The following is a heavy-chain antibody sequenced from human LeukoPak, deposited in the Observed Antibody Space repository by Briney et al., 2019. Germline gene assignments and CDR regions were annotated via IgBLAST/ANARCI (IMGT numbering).Heavy chain of an antibody. CDR3: ARSLVVGATYPYH. CDR1: GFTFSSYS. Sequence: GGSLRLSCAASGFTFSSYSMNWARQAPGKGLEWVSHISSSSSTIYYADSVKGRFTISRDNAKNSLYLLLNSLRAEDTAVYYCARSLVVGATYPYHWGQGTLVTVSS. CDR2: ISSSSSTI. D-gene: IGHD1-26*01. V-gene: IGHV3-48*01. J-gene: IGHJ5*02.